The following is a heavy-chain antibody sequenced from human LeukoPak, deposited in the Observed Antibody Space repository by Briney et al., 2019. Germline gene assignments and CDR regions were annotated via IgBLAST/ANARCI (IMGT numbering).Heavy chain of an antibody. CDR1: GFTFNNYW. CDR2: INERATII. J-gene: IGHJ4*02. Sequence: GGSLRLSCAASGFTFNNYWMHWVRQAPGKGLEWVSRINERATIISYADSVKGRFTISRENARNTLYLQMNSLTAEDTAVYYCVRDLILVWTPGDDFDHWGQGTLVTVSS. CDR3: VRDLILVWTPGDDFDH. V-gene: IGHV3-74*01. D-gene: IGHD3-16*01.